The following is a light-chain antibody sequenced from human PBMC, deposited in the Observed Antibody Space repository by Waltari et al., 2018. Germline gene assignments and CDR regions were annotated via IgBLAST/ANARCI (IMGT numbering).Light chain of an antibody. CDR3: SSYAGTKKLP. Sequence: QSALTQPPSASGSPGQSVTISCSGSSSDIGTYKFVSWYQQHPGKSPKLIIYEVNQRPSGVPDRFSGSKSGNTASLTVSGLLPEDEADYYCSSYAGTKKLPFGGVTKLTVL. CDR2: EVN. V-gene: IGLV2-8*01. J-gene: IGLJ2*01. CDR1: SSDIGTYKF.